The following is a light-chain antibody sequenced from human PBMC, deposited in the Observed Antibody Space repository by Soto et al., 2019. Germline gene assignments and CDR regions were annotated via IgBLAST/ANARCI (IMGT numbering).Light chain of an antibody. CDR1: ESVNKY. CDR3: QQYSKWPLT. V-gene: IGKV3-15*01. J-gene: IGKJ4*01. CDR2: FAS. Sequence: EIVMTQSPATLSVSPGERATVSCRASESVNKYLAWYQHKPGQAPRLLIYFASTRATGIPARFSGSGSATEFSLTISSLQPEDFAVYYCQQYSKWPLTFGGGTKVET.